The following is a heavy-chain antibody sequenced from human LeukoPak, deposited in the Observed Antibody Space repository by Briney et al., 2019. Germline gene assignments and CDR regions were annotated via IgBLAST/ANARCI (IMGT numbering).Heavy chain of an antibody. CDR3: ARAPLWDSNFDL. CDR1: GFTFSSYE. D-gene: IGHD3-22*01. J-gene: IGHJ2*01. Sequence: GGSLRLSCAASGFTFSSYEMNWVRQAPGTGLEWVSSITSNTNYIYYADSVKGRFTISRDNSKNTLYLQMNSLRAEDTAVYYCARAPLWDSNFDLWGRGTLVTVSS. V-gene: IGHV3-21*04. CDR2: ITSNTNYI.